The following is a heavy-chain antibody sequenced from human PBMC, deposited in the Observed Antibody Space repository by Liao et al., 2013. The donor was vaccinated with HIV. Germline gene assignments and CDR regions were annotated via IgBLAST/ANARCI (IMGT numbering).Heavy chain of an antibody. CDR1: GGSISSSRYY. J-gene: IGHJ4*02. CDR3: ASTGSSQVF. Sequence: QVQLQESGPGLVKPSQTLSLTCTVSGGSISSSRYYWSWIRQPVGKGLEWIGRIYGSGRTNYNPSLKSRVTMSVDTSKNIFSLNLTSMTAADTAVYYCASTGSSQVFWGQGTLVTVSS. CDR2: IYGSGRT. D-gene: IGHD3-10*01. V-gene: IGHV4-61*02.